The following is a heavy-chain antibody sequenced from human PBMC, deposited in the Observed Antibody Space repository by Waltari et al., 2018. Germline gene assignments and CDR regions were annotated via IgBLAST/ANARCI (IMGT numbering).Heavy chain of an antibody. CDR1: GYYITSCYY. V-gene: IGHV4-38-2*02. J-gene: IGHJ4*02. Sequence: QVQLQESGPGLVKPSDTLSLTCTGTGYYITSCYYWGYIRQPPGTGREWIGSIYHSGTTYYNPSLKGRLTISVDTSKNQFSLRLSSVTAADTAVYYCARAPMSGAATGTFDFWGLGSLVTVSP. D-gene: IGHD6-13*01. CDR2: IYHSGTT. CDR3: ARAPMSGAATGTFDF.